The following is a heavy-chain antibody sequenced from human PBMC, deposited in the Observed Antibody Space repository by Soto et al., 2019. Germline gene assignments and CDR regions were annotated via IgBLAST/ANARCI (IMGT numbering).Heavy chain of an antibody. CDR1: SGSISSSNW. CDR2: IYHSGST. Sequence: QVQLQESGPGLVKPSGTLSLTCAVSSGSISSSNWWSWVRQPPGKGPEWIGEIYHSGSTNYNPSLKSRGTISVDKSKNQFSLKLSSGTAADTAVYYCARRTRYAQTGFDPWGQGTLVTVSS. D-gene: IGHD1-1*01. J-gene: IGHJ5*02. CDR3: ARRTRYAQTGFDP. V-gene: IGHV4-4*02.